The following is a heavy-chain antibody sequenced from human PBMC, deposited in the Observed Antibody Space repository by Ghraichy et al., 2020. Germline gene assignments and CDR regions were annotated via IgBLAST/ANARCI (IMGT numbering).Heavy chain of an antibody. Sequence: SVKVSCKASGGTFSSYAISWVRQAPGQGLEWMGGIIPIFGTANYAQKFQGRVTITADESTSTAYMELSSLRSEDTAVYYCASQSDSSSWYLYYYYGMDVWGQGTTVTVSS. CDR2: IIPIFGTA. CDR1: GGTFSSYA. V-gene: IGHV1-69*13. CDR3: ASQSDSSSWYLYYYYGMDV. J-gene: IGHJ6*02. D-gene: IGHD6-13*01.